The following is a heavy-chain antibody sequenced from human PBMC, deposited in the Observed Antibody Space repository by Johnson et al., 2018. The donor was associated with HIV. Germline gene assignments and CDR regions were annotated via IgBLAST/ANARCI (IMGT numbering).Heavy chain of an antibody. V-gene: IGHV3-30-3*01. CDR2: ISYDGSNK. CDR1: GFTFSRNA. Sequence: VQLVESGGGVVQPGRSLRLSCAASGFTFSRNAMHWVRQAPGKGLEWVAVISYDGSNKYYADSVKGRFTISRDNSKNTLYLQMNSLRAEDTAVYYCARDERRIAAAGTRGDAFDIWGQGTKVTVSS. CDR3: ARDERRIAAAGTRGDAFDI. J-gene: IGHJ3*02. D-gene: IGHD6-13*01.